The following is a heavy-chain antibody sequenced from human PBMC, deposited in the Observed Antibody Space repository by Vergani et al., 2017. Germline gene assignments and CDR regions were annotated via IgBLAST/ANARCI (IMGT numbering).Heavy chain of an antibody. CDR2: IYYSGST. V-gene: IGHV4-39*01. CDR1: GGSLRRSSYY. D-gene: IGHD3-9*01. Sequence: QLQLQESGPGLVKPSETLSLTCTVPGGSLRRSSYYWGWIRQPPGKGLEWIGSIYYSGSTYYNPSLKSRVSISVDTPKNQFSLKLSSVTAADTAVYYFASLLRYPKGXFDYWGQGTLVTVSS. CDR3: ASLLRYPKGXFDY. J-gene: IGHJ4*02.